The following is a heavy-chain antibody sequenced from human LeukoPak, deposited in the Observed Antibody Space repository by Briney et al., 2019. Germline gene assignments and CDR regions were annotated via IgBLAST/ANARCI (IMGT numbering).Heavy chain of an antibody. CDR1: GYTFTSYD. Sequence: ASVKVSCKASGYTFTSYDINWVRQATGQGLEWMGWMNPNSGNTGYAQKFQGRVTMTRNISISTAYMELSSLRSEDTAVYYCARESGTLFWGSYRYYMDVWGKGTTVTVSS. V-gene: IGHV1-8*01. CDR3: ARESGTLFWGSYRYYMDV. CDR2: MNPNSGNT. J-gene: IGHJ6*03. D-gene: IGHD3-16*02.